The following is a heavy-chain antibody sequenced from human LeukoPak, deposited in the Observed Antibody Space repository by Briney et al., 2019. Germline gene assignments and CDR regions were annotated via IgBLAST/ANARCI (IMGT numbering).Heavy chain of an antibody. CDR1: GGSFSGYY. J-gene: IGHJ4*02. CDR3: ARHSYDYVWGSYRYSGTSGYFDY. CDR2: INHSGST. Sequence: KPSETLSLTCAVYGGSFSGYYWSWIRRPPGKGLEWIGEINHSGSTNYNPSLKSRVTISVDTSKNQFSLKLSSVTAADTAVYYCARHSYDYVWGSYRYSGTSGYFDYWGQGTLVTVSS. D-gene: IGHD3-16*02. V-gene: IGHV4-34*01.